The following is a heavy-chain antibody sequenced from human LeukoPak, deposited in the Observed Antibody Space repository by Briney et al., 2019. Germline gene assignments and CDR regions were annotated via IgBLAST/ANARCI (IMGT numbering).Heavy chain of an antibody. CDR1: GFTFSSYA. J-gene: IGHJ3*02. CDR3: AKDLRGYGDYTCTFDI. CDR2: ISGSGGST. Sequence: GGSLRLSCAASGFTFSSYAMSRVRQAPGKGLEWVSAISGSGGSTYYADSVKGRFTISRDNSKNTLFLQMNSLRAEDTAVYYCAKDLRGYGDYTCTFDIWGQGATVTISS. V-gene: IGHV3-23*01. D-gene: IGHD4-17*01.